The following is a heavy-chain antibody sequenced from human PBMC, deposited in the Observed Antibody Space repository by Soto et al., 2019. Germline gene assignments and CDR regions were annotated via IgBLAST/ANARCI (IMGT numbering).Heavy chain of an antibody. V-gene: IGHV4-4*02. Sequence: QVQLQESGPGLVKPSGTLSLTCTVFGDSVSSSTWWRWVRQSPGQGLEWIGEISHTGSTNYNTSLKSRGSISVDKSKNQFSLRVAAVDVADTAVYYCVRGGRYSSSPGLDYWGQGILVTVSS. J-gene: IGHJ4*02. CDR3: VRGGRYSSSPGLDY. CDR2: ISHTGST. D-gene: IGHD6-6*01. CDR1: GDSVSSSTW.